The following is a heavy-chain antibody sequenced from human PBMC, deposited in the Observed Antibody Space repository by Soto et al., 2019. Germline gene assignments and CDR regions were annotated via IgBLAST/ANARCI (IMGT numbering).Heavy chain of an antibody. D-gene: IGHD4-17*01. CDR2: ISAYNGNT. CDR1: GYTFTSYG. J-gene: IGHJ5*02. V-gene: IGHV1-18*01. Sequence: ASVKVSCKASGYTFTSYGISWVRQAPGQGLEWMGWISAYNGNTNYAQKLQGRVTMTTDTSTSTAYMELRSLRSDDTAVYYCARSPTGDYGDYLDWFDPWGQGTLVTVSS. CDR3: ARSPTGDYGDYLDWFDP.